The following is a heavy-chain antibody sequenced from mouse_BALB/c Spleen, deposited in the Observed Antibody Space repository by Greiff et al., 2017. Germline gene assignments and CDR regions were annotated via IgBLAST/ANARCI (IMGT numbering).Heavy chain of an antibody. CDR2: IDPANGNT. Sequence: VQLQQSGAELVKPGASVKLSCTASGFNIKDTYMHWVKQRPEQGLEWIGRIDPANGNTKYDPKFQGKATITADTSSNTAYLQLSSLTSENTAVYYCALDSSGYVGFPYWGQGTLVTVSA. CDR1: GFNIKDTY. J-gene: IGHJ3*01. D-gene: IGHD3-2*01. CDR3: ALDSSGYVGFPY. V-gene: IGHV14-3*02.